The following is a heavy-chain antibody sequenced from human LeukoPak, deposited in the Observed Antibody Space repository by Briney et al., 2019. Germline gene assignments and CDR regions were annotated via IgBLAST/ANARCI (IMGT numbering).Heavy chain of an antibody. J-gene: IGHJ4*02. CDR1: GGSISSSSYY. Sequence: SETLSLTCTVSGGSISSSSYYWGWIRQPPGKGLEWIGSIYHSGDTYYNLSLKSRVTISVDTSKNQFSLKLSSVSAADTAVYYCASRGYDSGSSPVYFGYWGQGTLVTVSS. CDR3: ASRGYDSGSSPVYFGY. D-gene: IGHD3-10*01. V-gene: IGHV4-39*07. CDR2: IYHSGDT.